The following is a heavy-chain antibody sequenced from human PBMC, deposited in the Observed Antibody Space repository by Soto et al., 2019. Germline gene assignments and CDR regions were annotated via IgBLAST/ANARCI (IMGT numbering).Heavy chain of an antibody. D-gene: IGHD2-2*01. V-gene: IGHV3-30*18. J-gene: IGHJ6*02. Sequence: GGSLRLRCAAFGFNFSSYGMHWVSQAPGKGLEWVAVISYDGSNKYYADSVKGRFTISRDNSKNTLYLQMNSLRAEDTAVYYCAKSTTSYGMDVWGQGTTVTVSS. CDR3: AKSTTSYGMDV. CDR1: GFNFSSYG. CDR2: ISYDGSNK.